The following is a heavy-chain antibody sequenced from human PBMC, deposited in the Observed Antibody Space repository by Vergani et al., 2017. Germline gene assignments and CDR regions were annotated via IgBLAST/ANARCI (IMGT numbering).Heavy chain of an antibody. D-gene: IGHD3-10*01. CDR1: GFTFSHYS. Sequence: EVQMVESGGGLVKPGGSLRLSCVASGFTFSHYSMNWVRQAPGKGLEWVSSISGNNDDVYYADSVKGRFTISRDNAKNSLYLDMSSLRAEDTAVYYCAKSPYTGGSASLYFDYWGQGTLVTVSS. CDR3: AKSPYTGGSASLYFDY. CDR2: ISGNNDDV. V-gene: IGHV3-21*01. J-gene: IGHJ4*02.